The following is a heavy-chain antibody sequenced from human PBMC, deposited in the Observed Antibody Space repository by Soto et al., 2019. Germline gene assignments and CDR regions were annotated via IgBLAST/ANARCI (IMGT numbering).Heavy chain of an antibody. CDR1: GFTFSSYG. Sequence: SLRLSCAASGFTFSSYGMSWVRQAPGKGLEWVSTISGSGRSTFYADSVKGRFTISRDNSKNTVYLQMNSLRAEDTALYYCAKIYYYDLSGCGFFDYWGQGTRVTVSS. V-gene: IGHV3-23*01. CDR2: ISGSGRST. D-gene: IGHD3-22*01. CDR3: AKIYYYDLSGCGFFDY. J-gene: IGHJ4*02.